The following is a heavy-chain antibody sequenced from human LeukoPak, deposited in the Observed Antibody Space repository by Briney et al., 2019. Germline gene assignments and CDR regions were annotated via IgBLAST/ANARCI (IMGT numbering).Heavy chain of an antibody. J-gene: IGHJ5*02. Sequence: PGGSLRLSCAASGFTFSNYEMNWVRQAPGKGLEWVSYISSSGSTIYYADSVKGRFTISRDNAKNSLYLQMNSLRAEDTAVYYCAREGGSYGLNWFDPWGQGTLVTVSS. D-gene: IGHD1-26*01. V-gene: IGHV3-48*03. CDR2: ISSSGSTI. CDR1: GFTFSNYE. CDR3: AREGGSYGLNWFDP.